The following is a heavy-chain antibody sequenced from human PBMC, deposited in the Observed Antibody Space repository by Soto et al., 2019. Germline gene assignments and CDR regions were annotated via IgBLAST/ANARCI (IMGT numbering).Heavy chain of an antibody. V-gene: IGHV1-18*01. CDR3: ARDNHDPTRYSGTYDVWFDP. CDR1: GYTFTSYG. CDR2: ISPYNVNT. Sequence: QVQLVQSGAEVKKPGASVKVSCKASGYTFTSYGVSWVRQAPGQGLEWMGWISPYNVNTEYAQKLQGRVTMTTDTSTSTAYMELRSLRYDDTAVQYCARDNHDPTRYSGTYDVWFDPWGQGTLVTVSS. D-gene: IGHD1-26*01. J-gene: IGHJ5*02.